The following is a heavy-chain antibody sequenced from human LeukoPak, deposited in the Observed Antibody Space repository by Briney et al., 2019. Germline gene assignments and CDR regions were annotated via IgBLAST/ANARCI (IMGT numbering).Heavy chain of an antibody. V-gene: IGHV3-23*01. J-gene: IGHJ4*02. Sequence: GGSLRLSCAASALTFSSYAMSWVRQAPGKGLEWVSTISDNGDSTYYADSVKGRFAISRDNSKNTLYLQMNSLRAEDTAVYYCAKYDYGGNPNEYYFDYWGQGTLVTVSS. CDR3: AKYDYGGNPNEYYFDY. CDR2: ISDNGDST. CDR1: ALTFSSYA. D-gene: IGHD4-23*01.